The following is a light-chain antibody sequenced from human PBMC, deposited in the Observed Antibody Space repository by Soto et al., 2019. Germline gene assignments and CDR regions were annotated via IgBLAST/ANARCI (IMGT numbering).Light chain of an antibody. Sequence: DIVMTQSPDSLAVSLGERATINCKSSQSVLYSPNNKNYLAWYQQKPGQPPKLLIYWASTRESGVPDRFSGSASGTDFTLTISTLQAEDAAFYYGQQYHSAPQSFGQGTKVVIK. CDR2: WAS. CDR3: QQYHSAPQS. V-gene: IGKV4-1*01. CDR1: QSVLYSPNNKNY. J-gene: IGKJ1*01.